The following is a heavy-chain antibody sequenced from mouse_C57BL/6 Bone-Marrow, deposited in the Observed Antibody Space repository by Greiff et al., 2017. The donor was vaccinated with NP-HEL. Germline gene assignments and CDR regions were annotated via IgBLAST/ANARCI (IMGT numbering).Heavy chain of an antibody. Sequence: DVMLVESGEGLVKPGGSLKLSCAASGFTFSSYAMSWVRQTPEKRLEWVAYISSGGDYIYYADTVKGGCTIARDNARNTMYLQMSSLKSEDTTMYYCTSCYCYGISSLWAMDYWGQGTSVTVST. V-gene: IGHV5-9-1*02. CDR2: ISSGGDYI. CDR3: TSCYCYGISSLWAMDY. CDR1: GFTFSSYA. D-gene: IGHD1-1*01. J-gene: IGHJ4*01.